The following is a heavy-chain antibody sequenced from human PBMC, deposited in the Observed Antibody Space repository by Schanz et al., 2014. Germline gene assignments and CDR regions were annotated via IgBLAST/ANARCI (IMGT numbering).Heavy chain of an antibody. CDR2: IIPITGIT. D-gene: IGHD2-2*01. CDR1: GDTFRSYT. V-gene: IGHV1-69*02. Sequence: QVQLVQSGAEVKKPGSSVTVSCKASGDTFRSYTINWVRHAPGQGLEWMGRIIPITGITNYAQKFQGRVTFTADTSTSTAFLEVNSLRSDDTAVYYCARTGCDPRLTHWGQGTLVTVSS. CDR3: ARTGCDPRLTH. J-gene: IGHJ4*02.